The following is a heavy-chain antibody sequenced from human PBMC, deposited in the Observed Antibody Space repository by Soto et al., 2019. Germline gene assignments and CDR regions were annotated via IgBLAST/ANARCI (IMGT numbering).Heavy chain of an antibody. D-gene: IGHD3-3*01. CDR1: GGTLSSFINYP. V-gene: IGHV1-69*06. CDR3: ARRDTSGFLRYFDN. Sequence: QMQLVQSGAEVKKPGSSVKVSCKASGGTLSSFINYPINCVRQAPGQGLEWMGGIVPNVGTVNYAQKFQGRVTITADKSTGTAYMEVSSLISEDTALYYCARRDTSGFLRYFDNWGQGTLVTVSS. J-gene: IGHJ4*02. CDR2: IVPNVGTV.